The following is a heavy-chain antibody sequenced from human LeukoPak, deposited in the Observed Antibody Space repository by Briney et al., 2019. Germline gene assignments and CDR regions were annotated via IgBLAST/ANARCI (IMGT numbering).Heavy chain of an antibody. D-gene: IGHD3-10*01. V-gene: IGHV3-11*01. CDR3: ASLRGVNR. CDR1: GFTFSDYY. J-gene: IGHJ4*02. CDR2: ISSSGTTI. Sequence: TPGGSLRLSCAASGFTFSDYYMSWIRQPPGKGLEWVSYISSSGTTIYYADSVRGRFTVSRDNAKNSLYLQMDSLSAEVTAVYYCASLRGVNRWGQGTLVTVSS.